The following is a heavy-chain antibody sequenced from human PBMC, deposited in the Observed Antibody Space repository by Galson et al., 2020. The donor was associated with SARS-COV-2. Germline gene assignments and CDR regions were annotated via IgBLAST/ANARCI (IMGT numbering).Heavy chain of an antibody. Sequence: KMSGPPLVKPTEPLTLNCTVSGFSLSNARMAVSWIRQPPGKALEWLAHIFSNDEKSYSTSLKSRLTISKDTSKSQVVLTMTNMDPVDTATYYCARMRVVAATYYVDYWGQGTLVTVSS. CDR3: ARMRVVAATYYVDY. V-gene: IGHV2-26*01. CDR1: GFSLSNARMA. J-gene: IGHJ4*02. D-gene: IGHD2-15*01. CDR2: IFSNDEK.